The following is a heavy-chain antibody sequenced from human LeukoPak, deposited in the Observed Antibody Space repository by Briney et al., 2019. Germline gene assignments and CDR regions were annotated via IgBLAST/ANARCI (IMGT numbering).Heavy chain of an antibody. J-gene: IGHJ3*02. CDR3: AKLLWFGELLSNRDAFDI. D-gene: IGHD3-10*01. V-gene: IGHV3-23*01. CDR1: GFTFSSYA. Sequence: PGGSLRLSCAASGFTFSSYAMSWVRQAPGKGLEWVSAISGSGGSTYYADSVKGRFTISRDNSKNTLYLQMNSLRAEDTAVYYCAKLLWFGELLSNRDAFDIWGQGTMVTVSS. CDR2: ISGSGGST.